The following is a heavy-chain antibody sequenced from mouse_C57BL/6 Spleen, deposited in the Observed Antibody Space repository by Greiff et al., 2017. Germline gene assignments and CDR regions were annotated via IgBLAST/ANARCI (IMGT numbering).Heavy chain of an antibody. J-gene: IGHJ2*01. CDR1: GYAFSSSW. CDR3: AKEELLGYFDY. Sequence: QVQLQQSGPELVKPGASVKISCKASGYAFSSSWMNWVKQRPGKGLEWIGRIYPGDGDTNYNGKFKGKATLTADKSSSTAYMQLSSLTSEDSAVYFCAKEELLGYFDYWGQGTTLTVSS. V-gene: IGHV1-82*01. CDR2: IYPGDGDT. D-gene: IGHD2-12*01.